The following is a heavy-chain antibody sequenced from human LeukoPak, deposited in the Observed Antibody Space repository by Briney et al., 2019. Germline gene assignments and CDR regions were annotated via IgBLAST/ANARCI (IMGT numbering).Heavy chain of an antibody. CDR2: INPNSGGT. V-gene: IGHV1-2*02. CDR1: GGTFSSYA. D-gene: IGHD6-13*01. J-gene: IGHJ5*02. Sequence: ASVKVSCKASGGTFSSYAISWVRQAPGQGLEWRGGINPNSGGTNYAQKFQGRVTMTRDTSISTAYMELSRLRSDDTAVYYCARDLRRSIAADFDPWGQGTLVTVSS. CDR3: ARDLRRSIAADFDP.